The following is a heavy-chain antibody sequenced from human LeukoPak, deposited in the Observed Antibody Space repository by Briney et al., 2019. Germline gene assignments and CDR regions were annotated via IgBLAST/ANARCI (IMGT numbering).Heavy chain of an antibody. J-gene: IGHJ3*02. CDR3: ARRYYDILTGYYTGAFDI. D-gene: IGHD3-9*01. Sequence: SETLSLTCTVSGGSISSSSYYWGWIRQPPGKGLEWIGSIYYSGSTYYNPSLKSRVTISVDTSKNQFSLKLSSVTAADTAVYYCARRYYDILTGYYTGAFDIWGQGTTVTVSS. CDR2: IYYSGST. CDR1: GGSISSSSYY. V-gene: IGHV4-39*01.